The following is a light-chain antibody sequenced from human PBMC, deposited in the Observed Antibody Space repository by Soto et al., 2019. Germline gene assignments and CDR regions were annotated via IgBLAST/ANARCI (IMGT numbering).Light chain of an antibody. J-gene: IGLJ2*01. CDR2: GNT. V-gene: IGLV1-40*01. CDR3: QSYDSSRVV. CDR1: SSNIGAGYD. Sequence: QAVVTQPPSVSGAPGQRVTISCTGNSSNIGAGYDVHWYQKFPGAAPKVLIHGNTNRPAGVPARFSGSKSGTSASLAITGLQAEDEADYSCQSYDSSRVVFGGWTKLTVL.